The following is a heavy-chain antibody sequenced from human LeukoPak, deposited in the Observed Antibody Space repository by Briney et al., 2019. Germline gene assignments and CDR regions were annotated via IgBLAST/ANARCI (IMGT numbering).Heavy chain of an antibody. Sequence: SETLSLTCAVYGGSFSGYYWSWIRQPPGKGLEWIGEINHSGSTNYNPSLKSRVTISVDTSKNQFSLKLSSVTAADTAVYYCARLPHPRLPYNWFDPWGQGTLVTVSS. V-gene: IGHV4-34*01. D-gene: IGHD2-15*01. J-gene: IGHJ5*02. CDR2: INHSGST. CDR1: GGSFSGYY. CDR3: ARLPHPRLPYNWFDP.